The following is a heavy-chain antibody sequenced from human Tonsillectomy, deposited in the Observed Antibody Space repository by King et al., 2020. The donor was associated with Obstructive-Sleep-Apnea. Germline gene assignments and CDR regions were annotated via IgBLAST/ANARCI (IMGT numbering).Heavy chain of an antibody. J-gene: IGHJ5*02. CDR1: GGSIRSSGYY. D-gene: IGHD6-19*01. V-gene: IGHV4-39*07. CDR3: ARDFGDTSGWFSEGRFDP. CDR2: IHYTGST. Sequence: QVQLQESGPGLVKPSETLSLTCIVSGGSIRSSGYYWDWIRQPPGKGPEWVGGIHYTGSTYYKPSLKSRVSISVDTSKNQFSLKLTSVTAADTAVYYCARDFGDTSGWFSEGRFDPWGQGTLVTVSS.